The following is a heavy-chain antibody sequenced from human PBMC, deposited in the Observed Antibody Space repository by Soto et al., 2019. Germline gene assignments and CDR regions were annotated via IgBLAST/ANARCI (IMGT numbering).Heavy chain of an antibody. D-gene: IGHD6-19*01. CDR2: ISSSGSTI. V-gene: IGHV3-48*03. J-gene: IGHJ3*02. Sequence: GGSLRLSCAASGFTFSSYEMNWVRQAPGKGLEWVSYISSSGSTIYYAASVKGRFTISRDNAKNSLYLQMNSLGAEDTAVYDCAPLGGLSDAFDIWGQGTMVTVSS. CDR1: GFTFSSYE. CDR3: APLGGLSDAFDI.